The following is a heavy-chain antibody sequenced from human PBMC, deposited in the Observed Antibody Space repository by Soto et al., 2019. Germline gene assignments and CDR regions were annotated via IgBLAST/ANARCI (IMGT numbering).Heavy chain of an antibody. J-gene: IGHJ4*02. CDR2: IWYDGSNK. CDR1: GFTFSSYG. Sequence: QVQLVESGGGVVQPGRSLRLSCAASGFTFSSYGMHWVRQAPGKGLEWLAVIWYDGSNKYYADSVKGRFTISRDNSKNTLYLQMNSLRAEDTAVYYCAASPGFDFDYWGQGTLVTVSS. CDR3: AASPGFDFDY. V-gene: IGHV3-33*01.